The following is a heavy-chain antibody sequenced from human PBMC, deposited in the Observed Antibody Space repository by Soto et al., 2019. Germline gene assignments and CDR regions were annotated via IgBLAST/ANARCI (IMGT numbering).Heavy chain of an antibody. CDR1: GYSFTSHG. D-gene: IGHD3-10*01. CDR3: AGDKGFGESDV. Sequence: QVQLVQSGAEVKKPGASVKVSCKASGYSFTSHGISWVRQAPGQGLEWMGWISAYNGNTNYAQKLQGRVTMTTDTATSTACRELWSLRSDDTAVDRCAGDKGFGESDVWGQGTTVTVSS. V-gene: IGHV1-18*01. J-gene: IGHJ6*02. CDR2: ISAYNGNT.